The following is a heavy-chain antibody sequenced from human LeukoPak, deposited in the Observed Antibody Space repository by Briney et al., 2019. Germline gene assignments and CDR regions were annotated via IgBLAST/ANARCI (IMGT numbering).Heavy chain of an antibody. D-gene: IGHD3-10*01. J-gene: IGHJ4*02. CDR2: IPYDGSDK. CDR1: GFTFSAFG. CDR3: ARVLYYYGSGSYYNVFDY. V-gene: IGHV3-30*12. Sequence: GGSLRLSCAASGFTFSAFGMHWVRQAPGKGLEWVTFIPYDGSDKYYADSVKGRFTISRENAKNSLYLQMNSLRAGDTAVYYCARVLYYYGSGSYYNVFDYWGQGTLVTVSS.